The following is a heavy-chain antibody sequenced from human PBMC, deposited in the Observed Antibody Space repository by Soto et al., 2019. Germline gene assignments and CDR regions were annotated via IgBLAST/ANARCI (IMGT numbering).Heavy chain of an antibody. D-gene: IGHD6-13*01. CDR3: ASKIASAALGWFDP. Sequence: PWDTMSLTCSVSGGSISSSSYYWAWIRQPPGKGLEWIGSIYYTGSTYYNPSLKSRVTLSVDTSKNQFSLRLSPVTAAETAVYYCASKIASAALGWFDPWGQGTLVIVSS. CDR2: IYYTGST. V-gene: IGHV4-39*01. CDR1: GGSISSSSYY. J-gene: IGHJ5*02.